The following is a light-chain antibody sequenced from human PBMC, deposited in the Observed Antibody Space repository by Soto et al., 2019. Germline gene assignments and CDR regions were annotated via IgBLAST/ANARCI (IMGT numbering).Light chain of an antibody. J-gene: IGKJ2*01. Sequence: DIQMTQSPSSLSASVGDRVTITCLASQSISSYLNWYQQKPGKAPKLLIYAASSLQSGVPSRFSGSGSGTDFTLTISSLQPEDFATYYCQQSYSTPPFGQGTKLEIK. V-gene: IGKV1-39*01. CDR1: QSISSY. CDR2: AAS. CDR3: QQSYSTPP.